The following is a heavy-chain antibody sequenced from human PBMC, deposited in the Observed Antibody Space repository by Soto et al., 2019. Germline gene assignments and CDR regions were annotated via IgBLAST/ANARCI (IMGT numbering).Heavy chain of an antibody. CDR1: GFTFIDNW. V-gene: IGHV3-30-3*01. Sequence: HPGGSLRLSCAASGFTFIDNWMHWVRQAPGKGLEWVAVISYDGSNKYYADSVKGRFTISRDNSKNTLYLQMNSLRAEDTAVYYCARVGGDGYNYPFDYWGQGTLVTVS. D-gene: IGHD1-1*01. J-gene: IGHJ4*02. CDR3: ARVGGDGYNYPFDY. CDR2: ISYDGSNK.